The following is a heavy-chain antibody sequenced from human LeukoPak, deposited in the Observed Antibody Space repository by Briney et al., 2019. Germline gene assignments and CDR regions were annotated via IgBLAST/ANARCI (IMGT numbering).Heavy chain of an antibody. Sequence: PTGGSLRLSCAASGFTFSSYTMSWVRQAPGKGLEWVSTITTSDGNTYYADSVKGRFTVSRDNSKNTLFLQMNSLRAEDTAVYYCAKERYGGNSGDYFDCWGQGTLVTVSS. V-gene: IGHV3-23*01. CDR2: ITTSDGNT. J-gene: IGHJ4*02. CDR3: AKERYGGNSGDYFDC. D-gene: IGHD4-23*01. CDR1: GFTFSSYT.